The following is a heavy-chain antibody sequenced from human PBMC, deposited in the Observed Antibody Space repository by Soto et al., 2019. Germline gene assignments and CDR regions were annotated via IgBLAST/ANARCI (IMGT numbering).Heavy chain of an antibody. D-gene: IGHD6-19*01. CDR3: AHSPSGWYLCDY. CDR1: GFSLSTSGLG. CDR2: IYWNEDQ. V-gene: IGHV2-5*01. Sequence: QSTLKESGPTLVRPTQTLTLTCTLSGFSLSTSGLGVGWMRQPPGKALEWLALIYWNEDQRYSPSLKARLTITKDTAKNQVILTLTNMDPVDKATYHCAHSPSGWYLCDYWGQGTLVTVSS. J-gene: IGHJ4*02.